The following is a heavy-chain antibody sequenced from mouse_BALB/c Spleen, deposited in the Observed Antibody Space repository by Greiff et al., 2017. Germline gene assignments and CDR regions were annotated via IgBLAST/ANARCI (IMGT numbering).Heavy chain of an antibody. CDR3: ASGLGQPGDY. J-gene: IGHJ2*01. V-gene: IGHV5-9-4*01. CDR2: ISSGGSYT. CDR1: GFTFSSYA. D-gene: IGHD3-3*01. Sequence: EVKVVESGGGLVKPGGSLKLSCAASGFTFSSYAMSWVRQSPEKRLEWVAEISSGGSYTYYPDTVTGRFTISRDNAKNTLYLEMSSLRSEDTAMYYCASGLGQPGDYWGQGTTLTVSS.